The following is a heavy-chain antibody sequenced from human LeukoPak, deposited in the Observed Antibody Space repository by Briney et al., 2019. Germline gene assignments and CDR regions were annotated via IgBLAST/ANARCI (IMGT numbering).Heavy chain of an antibody. CDR1: GGSISSYY. Sequence: SETLSLTCTVSGGSISSYYWSWIRQPAGKGLEWIGRFYTSGSTKYNPSLKSRVTMSVDTSKNQFSLKLSSVTAADTAVYYCARGLAYYGSGSSNWFDPWGQGTLVTVSS. J-gene: IGHJ5*02. V-gene: IGHV4-4*07. CDR3: ARGLAYYGSGSSNWFDP. D-gene: IGHD3-10*01. CDR2: FYTSGST.